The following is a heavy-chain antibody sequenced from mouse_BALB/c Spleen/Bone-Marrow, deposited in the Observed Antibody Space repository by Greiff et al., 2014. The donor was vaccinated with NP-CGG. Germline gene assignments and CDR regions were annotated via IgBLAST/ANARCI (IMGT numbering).Heavy chain of an antibody. CDR3: AREGVDYFDY. J-gene: IGHJ2*01. Sequence: EVQLVESGPELVKPGASVKMSCKASGYTFTSYVMHWVKQQPGQGLEWFGYINPYSDGTKYNEKFEGKATLTSDKSSSTAYMELSSLTSEDSAVYFCAREGVDYFDYWGQGTTLTVSS. CDR2: INPYSDGT. CDR1: GYTFTSYV. V-gene: IGHV1-14*01.